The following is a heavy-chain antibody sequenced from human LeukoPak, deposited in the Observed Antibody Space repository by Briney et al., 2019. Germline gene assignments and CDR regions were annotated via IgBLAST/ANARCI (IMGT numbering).Heavy chain of an antibody. CDR1: GGTFSSYA. V-gene: IGHV1-69*05. CDR3: ARGYYDSSGYIQDAFDI. CDR2: IIPIFGTA. J-gene: IGHJ3*02. Sequence: SVKVSCKASGGTFSSYAISRVRQAPGQGLEWMGGIIPIFGTANYAQKFQGRVTITTDESTSTAYMELSSLRSEDTAVYYCARGYYDSSGYIQDAFDIWGQGIMVTVSS. D-gene: IGHD3-22*01.